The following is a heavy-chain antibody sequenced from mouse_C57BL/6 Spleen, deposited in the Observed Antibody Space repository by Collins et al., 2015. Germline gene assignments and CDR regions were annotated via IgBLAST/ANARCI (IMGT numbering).Heavy chain of an antibody. CDR3: ARWRDLYYYGSSFDY. Sequence: QIQLVQSGPELKKPGETVKISCKASGYTFTTYGMSWVKQAPGKGLKWMGWINTYSGVPTYADDFKGRFAFSLETSASTAYLQINNLKNEDTATYFCARWRDLYYYGSSFDYWGQGTTLTVSS. D-gene: IGHD1-1*01. J-gene: IGHJ2*01. CDR2: INTYSGVP. CDR1: GYTFTTYG. V-gene: IGHV9-3*01.